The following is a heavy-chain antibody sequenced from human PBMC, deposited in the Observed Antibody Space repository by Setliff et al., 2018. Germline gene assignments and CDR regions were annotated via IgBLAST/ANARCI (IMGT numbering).Heavy chain of an antibody. V-gene: IGHV1-2*04. J-gene: IGHJ4*02. CDR1: GYTFTGYY. CDR2: INPNSGGT. D-gene: IGHD6-6*01. CDR3: ARSLAARIYYFDY. Sequence: ASVKVSCKASGYTFTGYYMHWVRQAPGQGLEWMGWINPNSGGTNYAQKFQGWVTMTRDTSISTAYMELSRLRSDDTAVYYCARSLAARIYYFDYWGQGTLVTVPQ.